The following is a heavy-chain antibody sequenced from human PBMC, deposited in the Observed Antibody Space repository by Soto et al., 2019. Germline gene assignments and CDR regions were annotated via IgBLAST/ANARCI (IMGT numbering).Heavy chain of an antibody. V-gene: IGHV4-61*01. CDR3: AFSKDGIAAAGYYYYYGMDV. Sequence: SETLSLTCTVSGGSVSSGSYYWSWIRQPPGKELEWIGYIYYSGSTNYNPSLKSRVTISVDTSKNQFSLKLSSVTAAGTAVYYCAFSKDGIAAAGYYYYYGMDVWGQGTTVTVSS. D-gene: IGHD6-13*01. CDR2: IYYSGST. J-gene: IGHJ6*02. CDR1: GGSVSSGSYY.